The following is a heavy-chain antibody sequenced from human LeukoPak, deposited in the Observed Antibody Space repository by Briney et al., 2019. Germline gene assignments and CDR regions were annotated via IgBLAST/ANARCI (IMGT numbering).Heavy chain of an antibody. V-gene: IGHV4-39*07. D-gene: IGHD6-6*01. CDR3: AREGSSSSEGDYYYYYMDV. J-gene: IGHJ6*03. Sequence: PSETRSLTCTVSGGSTSISSYYWGWIRQPPGKGLGWIGSIYYSGSTSSTPSPKSRVTISVDTTKNQFSLKLSSVTAADTAVYYCAREGSSSSEGDYYYYYMDVWGKGTTVTDSS. CDR2: IYYSGST. CDR1: GGSTSISSYY.